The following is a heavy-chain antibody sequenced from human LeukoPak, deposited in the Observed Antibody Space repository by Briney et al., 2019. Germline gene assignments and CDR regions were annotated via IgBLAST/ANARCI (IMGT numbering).Heavy chain of an antibody. CDR3: ARERFKAYGDTELGY. J-gene: IGHJ4*02. CDR2: ISSSGSTI. V-gene: IGHV3-11*04. CDR1: GFTFSNYA. Sequence: GGSLRLSCAASGFTFSNYAMSWVRQAPGKGLEWVSYISSSGSTIYYADSVKGRFTISRDNAKNSLYLQMNSRRAEETAVYYCARERFKAYGDTELGYWGQGILVTVSS. D-gene: IGHD2-21*02.